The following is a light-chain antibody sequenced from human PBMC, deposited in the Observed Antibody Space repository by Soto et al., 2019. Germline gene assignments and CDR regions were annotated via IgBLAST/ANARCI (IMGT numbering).Light chain of an antibody. CDR2: EGS. J-gene: IGLJ3*02. V-gene: IGLV2-23*01. Sequence: QSALTQPASVSGSPGQSITISCTGTSSDVGSYNLVSWYQQHPGKAPKVMIYEGSQRPSGVSNRFSGSKSGNTASLTISGLQAEDEADYYCCSYAGRSTWVFGGGTQLTVL. CDR1: SSDVGSYNL. CDR3: CSYAGRSTWV.